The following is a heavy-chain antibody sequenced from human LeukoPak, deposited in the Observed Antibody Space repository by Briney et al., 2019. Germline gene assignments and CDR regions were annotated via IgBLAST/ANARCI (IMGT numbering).Heavy chain of an antibody. Sequence: GGSLRLSCAASGFTFSSYAMSWIRQAPGKGLEWVSAISGSGGSTNYADSVKGRFTISRDNSKNTLYLQMNSLRAEDTAVYYCAKDIKGYSSSSLFLAWGQGTLVTVSS. CDR1: GFTFSSYA. V-gene: IGHV3-23*01. J-gene: IGHJ4*02. D-gene: IGHD6-6*01. CDR3: AKDIKGYSSSSLFLA. CDR2: ISGSGGST.